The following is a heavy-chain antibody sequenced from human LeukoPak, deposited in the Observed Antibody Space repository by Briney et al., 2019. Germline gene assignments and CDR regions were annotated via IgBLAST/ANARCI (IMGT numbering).Heavy chain of an antibody. V-gene: IGHV3-9*01. CDR1: GLTFDDYV. CDR2: IKWNSVII. Sequence: GGSLRLSCAASGLTFDDYVMHWVRQPPGKGLEWVSGIKWNSVIIGYADSVKGRFTISRDNAKSSLNLQMNSLTAEDTALYYCVKDSCSRTSCYGVVRKFDCWGQGILVTVSS. D-gene: IGHD2-2*01. CDR3: VKDSCSRTSCYGVVRKFDC. J-gene: IGHJ4*02.